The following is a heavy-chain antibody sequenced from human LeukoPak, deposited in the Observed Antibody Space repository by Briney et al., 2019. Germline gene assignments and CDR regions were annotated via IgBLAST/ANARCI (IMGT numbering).Heavy chain of an antibody. Sequence: GGSLRLSCAASGFTFSSYSMNWVRQAPGKGLEWVSSISSSSSYIYYADSVKGRFTVSRDISKDTLYLQMNDLRAEDTAVYYCAKAEGYSTGWFSYWGQGTLVTVSS. CDR2: ISSSSSYI. D-gene: IGHD6-19*01. J-gene: IGHJ4*02. V-gene: IGHV3-21*04. CDR1: GFTFSSYS. CDR3: AKAEGYSTGWFSY.